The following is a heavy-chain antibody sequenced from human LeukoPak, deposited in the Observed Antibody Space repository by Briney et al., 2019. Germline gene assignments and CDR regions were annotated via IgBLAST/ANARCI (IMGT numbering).Heavy chain of an antibody. J-gene: IGHJ5*02. CDR3: ATVQLLFTWFDP. CDR1: GYTLTELS. D-gene: IGHD2-2*01. Sequence: ASVKVSCKVSGYTLTELSMHWVRQAPGKGLEWMGGFDPEDGETIYAQKFQGRVTMTEDTSTDTAYMELSSLRSEDTAVYYSATVQLLFTWFDPWGQGTLVTVSS. CDR2: FDPEDGET. V-gene: IGHV1-24*01.